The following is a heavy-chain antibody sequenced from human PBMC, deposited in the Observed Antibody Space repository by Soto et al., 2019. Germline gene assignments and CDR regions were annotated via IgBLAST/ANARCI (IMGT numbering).Heavy chain of an antibody. J-gene: IGHJ6*02. CDR2: IDPSDSYT. D-gene: IGHD2-2*01. CDR1: GYSFTSYW. V-gene: IGHV5-10-1*01. CDR3: ARSCSSTSCYEHYYYGMDV. Sequence: PGESLKISCKGSGYSFTSYWISWVRQMPGKGLEWMGRIDPSDSYTNYSPSFQGHVTISADKSISTAYLQWSSLKASDTAMYYCARSCSSTSCYEHYYYGMDVWGQGTTVTVSS.